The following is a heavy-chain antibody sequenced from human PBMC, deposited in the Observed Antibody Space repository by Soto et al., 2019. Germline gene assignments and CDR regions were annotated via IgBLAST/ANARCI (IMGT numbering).Heavy chain of an antibody. CDR1: GFTFSSYS. D-gene: IGHD2-2*01. J-gene: IGHJ4*02. CDR2: ITSSTSYI. V-gene: IGHV3-21*01. Sequence: EVQLVESGGGLVKPGGSLRLSCAASGFTFSSYSMIWVRQAPGKGLEWVSSITSSTSYIYYADSVKGRFTISRDNAKNSRYLQMNGLRAEDTAVYYCARFGSGYHLDYWGQGTLVTVSS. CDR3: ARFGSGYHLDY.